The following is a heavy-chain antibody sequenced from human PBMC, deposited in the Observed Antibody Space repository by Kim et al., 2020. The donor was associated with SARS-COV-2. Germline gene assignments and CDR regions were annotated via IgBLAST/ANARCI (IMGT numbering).Heavy chain of an antibody. CDR1: GFTFTAFD. Sequence: GGSLRLSCRASGFTFTAFDMHWVRQTPGSGLQWVSTIGALGDTYFPASVKGRFTISRENAKNSYYLQMSSLRPDDTAVYYCARGGVGAGRGLYSALDVWGQGAAVTVSS. CDR2: IGALGDT. CDR3: ARGGVGAGRGLYSALDV. J-gene: IGHJ6*02. D-gene: IGHD1-26*01. V-gene: IGHV3-13*01.